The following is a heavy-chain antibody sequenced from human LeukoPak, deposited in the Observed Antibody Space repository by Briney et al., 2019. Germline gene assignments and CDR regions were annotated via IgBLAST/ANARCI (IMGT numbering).Heavy chain of an antibody. CDR1: GYTFTGHY. CDR3: ARGPNYCSGGSCYLGD. J-gene: IGHJ4*02. CDR2: ISAYNGNT. D-gene: IGHD2-15*01. Sequence: GASVKVSCKASGYTFTGHYIHWVRQAPGQGLEWMGWISAYNGNTNYAQKLQGRVTMTTDTSTSTAYMELRSLRSDDTAVYYCARGPNYCSGGSCYLGDWGQGTLVTVSS. V-gene: IGHV1-18*04.